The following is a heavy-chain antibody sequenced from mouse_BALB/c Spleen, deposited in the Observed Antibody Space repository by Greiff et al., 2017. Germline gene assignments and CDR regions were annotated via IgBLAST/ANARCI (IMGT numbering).Heavy chain of an antibody. V-gene: IGHV2-9*02. CDR2: IWAGGST. J-gene: IGHJ2*01. CDR1: GFSLTSYG. CDR3: ARDPTYGNYVLDY. D-gene: IGHD2-10*02. Sequence: VQLQQSGPGLVAPSQSLSITCTVSGFSLTSYGVHWVRQPPGKGLEWLGVIWAGGSTNYNSALMSRLSISKDNSKSQVFLKMNSLQTDDTAMYYCARDPTYGNYVLDYWGQGTTLTVSS.